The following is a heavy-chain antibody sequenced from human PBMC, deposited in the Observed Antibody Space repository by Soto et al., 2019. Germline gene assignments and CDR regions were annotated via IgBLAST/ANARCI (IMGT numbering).Heavy chain of an antibody. Sequence: QVQLQQRGAGLLRPSETLSLTCAVSTESLRGYYWTWIRQSPGKGLEWIGEISQSGFTNYNPSLESRVTLSVDTSKSEFSLHLTSMTAADTALDYCARGLFSSGWYSYFDPWGQGTPVTVSS. D-gene: IGHD6-19*01. J-gene: IGHJ5*02. CDR1: TESLRGYY. CDR3: ARGLFSSGWYSYFDP. CDR2: ISQSGFT. V-gene: IGHV4-34*01.